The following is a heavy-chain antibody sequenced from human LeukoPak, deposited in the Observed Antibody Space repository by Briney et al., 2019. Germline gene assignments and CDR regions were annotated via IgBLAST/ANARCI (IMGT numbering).Heavy chain of an antibody. CDR3: ARGRGGYYDSSGDDAFDI. V-gene: IGHV4-30-2*01. J-gene: IGHJ3*02. CDR1: GGSISSGGYS. D-gene: IGHD3-22*01. Sequence: SETLSLTCAVSGGSISSGGYSWSWIRQPPGKGLEWIGLIYHSGSTYYNPSLKSRVTISVDRSKNQFSLKLSSVTAADTAVYYCARGRGGYYDSSGDDAFDIWGQGTMVTVSS. CDR2: IYHSGST.